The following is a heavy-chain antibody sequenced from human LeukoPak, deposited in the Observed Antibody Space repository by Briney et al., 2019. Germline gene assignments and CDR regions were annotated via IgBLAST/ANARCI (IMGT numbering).Heavy chain of an antibody. CDR3: VGVATMVRVPLDALDI. J-gene: IGHJ3*02. Sequence: GGSLRLSCALSGFTFSACELTWVRQAPGKGREGVSYISRSGSTRYYADSVKGRFTISRDNAKNSLYLQMNSLRAEDTAVYYCVGVATMVRVPLDALDIWGQGTMVSVSS. CDR1: GFTFSACE. CDR2: ISRSGSTR. V-gene: IGHV3-48*03. D-gene: IGHD3-10*01.